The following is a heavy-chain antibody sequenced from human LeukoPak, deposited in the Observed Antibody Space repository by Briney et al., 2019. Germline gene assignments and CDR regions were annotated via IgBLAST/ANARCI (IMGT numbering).Heavy chain of an antibody. CDR3: ARKNTDMGNDLNWFDP. CDR2: INPSGGGT. V-gene: IGHV1-46*01. D-gene: IGHD5-18*01. J-gene: IGHJ5*02. Sequence: ASVKVSCKASGYTFTSYGISWVRQAPGQGLEWMGIINPSGGGTSYAQRFQGRVTMTRDTSTSTVYMELSSLRSEDTAVYYCARKNTDMGNDLNWFDPWGQGTLVTVSS. CDR1: GYTFTSYG.